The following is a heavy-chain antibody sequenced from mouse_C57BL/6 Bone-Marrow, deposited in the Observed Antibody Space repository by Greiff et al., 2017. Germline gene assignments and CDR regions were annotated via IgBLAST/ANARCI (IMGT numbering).Heavy chain of an antibody. V-gene: IGHV1-82*01. CDR2: IYPGEGDT. CDR3: ANLHYYGSSWYCDV. J-gene: IGHJ1*03. Sequence: QVQLQQSGPELVKPGASVKISCKASGYAFSSSWMNWVKQRPGKGLEWIGRIYPGEGDTNYNGKFKGKATLTADKSSSTAYMQLSSLTSEDSAVYFCANLHYYGSSWYCDVWGTGTTVTVSS. D-gene: IGHD1-1*01. CDR1: GYAFSSSW.